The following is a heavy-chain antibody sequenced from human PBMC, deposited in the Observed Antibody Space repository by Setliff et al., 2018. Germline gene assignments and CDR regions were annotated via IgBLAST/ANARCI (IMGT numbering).Heavy chain of an antibody. CDR1: GGSISSHYWS. D-gene: IGHD3-16*01. CDR3: AHRQGRYDYVWGSYFDY. J-gene: IGHJ4*02. V-gene: IGHV2-5*02. Sequence: TLSLTCTVSGGSISSHYWSWIRQPPGKALEWLALIYWDDDKRYSPSLKSRLTITKDTSKNQVVLTMTNMDPVDTATYYCAHRQGRYDYVWGSYFDYWGQGTLVTVSS. CDR2: IYWDDDK.